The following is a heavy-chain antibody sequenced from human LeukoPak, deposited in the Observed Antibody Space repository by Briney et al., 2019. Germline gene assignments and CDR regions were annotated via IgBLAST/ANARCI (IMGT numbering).Heavy chain of an antibody. D-gene: IGHD2-2*01. Sequence: SVKVSCKASGGTFSSYAISWVRQAPGQGLEWMGGIIPILGIANYAQKFQGRVTITADKSTSTAYMELSSLRSEDTAVYYCARRYCSSTSCYLDYWGQGTLVTVSS. V-gene: IGHV1-69*10. CDR1: GGTFSSYA. CDR2: IIPILGIA. J-gene: IGHJ4*02. CDR3: ARRYCSSTSCYLDY.